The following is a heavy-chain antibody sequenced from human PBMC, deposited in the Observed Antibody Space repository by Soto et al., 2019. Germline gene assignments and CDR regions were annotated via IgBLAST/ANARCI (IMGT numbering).Heavy chain of an antibody. V-gene: IGHV6-1*01. CDR1: GDSVSTNDAT. D-gene: IGHD2-8*01. J-gene: IGHJ5*01. Sequence: SQTHSLTYAISGDSVSTNDATWDWIRPSPSRGLEWLGRTYYRSKWYNDYAESVKGRITINPDTFNNQFSLHLNSVTPDDTAVYYCTRLIGNSWLDSWGQGTLVTVSS. CDR3: TRLIGNSWLDS. CDR2: TYYRSKWYN.